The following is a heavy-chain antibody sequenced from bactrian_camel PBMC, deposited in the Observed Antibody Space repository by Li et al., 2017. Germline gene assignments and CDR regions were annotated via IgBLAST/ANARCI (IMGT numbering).Heavy chain of an antibody. J-gene: IGHJ6*01. CDR3: AADSPPRGWVGCDFDY. CDR2: FDRDGSA. D-gene: IGHD5*01. V-gene: IGHV3S53*01. CDR1: GYFYSKNC. Sequence: QVQLVESGGGSVQSGGSLRLSCTASGYFYSKNCMGWFRQTPGKEREGVAVFDRDGSASYADSVRGRFTISKDNAKNTLYLQMNSLKPEDTAMYYCAADSPPRGWVGCDFDYWGQGTQVTVS.